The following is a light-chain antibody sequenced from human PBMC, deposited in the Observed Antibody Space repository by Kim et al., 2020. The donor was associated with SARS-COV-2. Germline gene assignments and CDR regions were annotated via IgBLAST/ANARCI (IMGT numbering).Light chain of an antibody. CDR1: QLGDKY. V-gene: IGLV3-1*01. CDR2: PDA. J-gene: IGLJ1*01. CDR3: QAWDSSTYV. Sequence: SVSPGQTASVTCSGDQLGDKYVCWYQQRSGQSPVLIIYPDAKRPSGIPERFSASNSGNTATLTISATQAMDEADYYCQAWDSSTYVFGPGTKVTVL.